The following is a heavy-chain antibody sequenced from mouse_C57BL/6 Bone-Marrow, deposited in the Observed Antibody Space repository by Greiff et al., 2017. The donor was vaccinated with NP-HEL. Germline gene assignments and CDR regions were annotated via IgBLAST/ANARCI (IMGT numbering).Heavy chain of an antibody. Sequence: VKLQQPGAELVKPGASVKLSCKASGYTFTSYWMHWVKQRPGQGLEWIGMIHPNSGSTNYNEKFKSQATLTVDKSSSTAYMQLSSLTSEDSAVYYCATYYDYDVGAMDYWGQGTSVTVSS. D-gene: IGHD2-4*01. CDR1: GYTFTSYW. V-gene: IGHV1-64*01. J-gene: IGHJ4*01. CDR3: ATYYDYDVGAMDY. CDR2: IHPNSGST.